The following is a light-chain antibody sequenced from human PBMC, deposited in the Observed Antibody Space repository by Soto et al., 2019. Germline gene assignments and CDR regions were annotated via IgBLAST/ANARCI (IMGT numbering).Light chain of an antibody. V-gene: IGKV3-20*01. Sequence: EVVLTQSPGTLPLSPGERATLSCGASQSVTGNYLAWYQQKPGQAPRLLIFGASTRATGTPGRFSGSGSGTGFTLTISSLEPEDLAVYYCQHYYTSYTTFGQGTKVEVK. J-gene: IGKJ1*01. CDR3: QHYYTSYTT. CDR1: QSVTGNY. CDR2: GAS.